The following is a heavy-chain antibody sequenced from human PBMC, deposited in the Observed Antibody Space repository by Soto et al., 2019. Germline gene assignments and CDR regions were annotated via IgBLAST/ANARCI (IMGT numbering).Heavy chain of an antibody. D-gene: IGHD3-22*01. Sequence: QLQLQESGPGLVKPSETLSLTCTVSGGSISSSSYYWGWIRQPPGKGLEWIGSIYYSGSTYYNPSLRSRVTLSVDTSKNQFSLRLCSVTAADTAVYYCARHGDSFLTYYCDYWGQGTLVTVSS. CDR3: ARHGDSFLTYYCDY. V-gene: IGHV4-39*01. J-gene: IGHJ4*02. CDR1: GGSISSSSYY. CDR2: IYYSGST.